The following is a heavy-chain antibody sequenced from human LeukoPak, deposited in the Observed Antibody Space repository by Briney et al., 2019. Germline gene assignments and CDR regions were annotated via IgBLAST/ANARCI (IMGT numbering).Heavy chain of an antibody. V-gene: IGHV1-2*02. CDR1: GYTFTGYY. CDR3: ARGRKCSNPSCFFWFDP. CDR2: INPNTGGT. D-gene: IGHD2-2*01. Sequence: ASVKVSCKASGYTFTGYYMHWVRQAPGQGLEWMGWINPNTGGTIYAQNFQGRVSMTRDTSIGTAYMELSSLRSDDTAFYYCARGRKCSNPSCFFWFDPWGQGTLVTVSS. J-gene: IGHJ5*02.